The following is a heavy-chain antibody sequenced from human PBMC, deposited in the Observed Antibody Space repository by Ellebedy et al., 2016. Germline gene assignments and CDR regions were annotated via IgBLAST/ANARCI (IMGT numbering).Heavy chain of an antibody. CDR3: ARSVPMIAVGTGRDAFDI. Sequence: ASVKVSXXASGYTFTSYGISWVRQAPGQGLEWMGWISAYNGNTNYAQKFQGRVTMTTDTSTSTAYMELRSLRSDDTAVYYCARSVPMIAVGTGRDAFDIWGQGTMVTVSS. CDR1: GYTFTSYG. D-gene: IGHD3-22*01. CDR2: ISAYNGNT. J-gene: IGHJ3*02. V-gene: IGHV1-18*01.